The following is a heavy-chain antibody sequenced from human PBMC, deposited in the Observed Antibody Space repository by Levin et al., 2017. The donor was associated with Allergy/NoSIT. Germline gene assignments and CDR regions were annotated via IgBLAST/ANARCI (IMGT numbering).Heavy chain of an antibody. CDR1: GFTFSSYD. Sequence: PGGSLRLSCAASGFTFSSYDMHWVRQATGKGLEWVSAIGTAGDTFYPGSVKGRFTISREDAKNTLHLQMNSLRAGDTAVYYCARVKRSGWPPYYGMDVWGQGTTVSVSS. V-gene: IGHV3-13*01. CDR3: ARVKRSGWPPYYGMDV. J-gene: IGHJ6*02. CDR2: IGTAGDT. D-gene: IGHD6-19*01.